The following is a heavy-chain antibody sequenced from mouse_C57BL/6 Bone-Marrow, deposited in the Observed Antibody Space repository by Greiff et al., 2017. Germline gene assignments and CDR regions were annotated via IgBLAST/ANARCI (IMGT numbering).Heavy chain of an antibody. CDR1: GYTFTDYY. V-gene: IGHV1-26*01. CDR2: INPNNGGT. CDR3: ARGYGSSVPNFYDAMDY. D-gene: IGHD1-1*01. Sequence: EVQLQQSGPELVKPGASVKISCKASGYTFTDYYMNWVKQSHGKSLEWIGDINPNNGGTSYNQKFKGKATLTVDKSSSTAYMELRSLTSEDSAVYDCARGYGSSVPNFYDAMDYWGQGASVTVAS. J-gene: IGHJ4*01.